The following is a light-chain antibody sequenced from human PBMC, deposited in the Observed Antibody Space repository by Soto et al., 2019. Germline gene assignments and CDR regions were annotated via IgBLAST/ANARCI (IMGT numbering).Light chain of an antibody. CDR3: QQSFNLPRT. CDR1: QAISNS. V-gene: IGKV1-27*01. J-gene: IGKJ1*01. Sequence: DIQMTQSPSSLSASMGDRVAITCRASQAISNSLAWYQQKPGKPPQLLFYAASTLQSGVPSRFSGSGSGTSFSLTIRSLQPEDFATYYCQQSFNLPRTFGPGTKVDIK. CDR2: AAS.